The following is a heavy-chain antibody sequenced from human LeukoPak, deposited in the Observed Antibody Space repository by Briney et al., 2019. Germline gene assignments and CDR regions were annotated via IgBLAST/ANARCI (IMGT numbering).Heavy chain of an antibody. Sequence: GGSLRLSCAASGFTFSSYAMSWVRQAPGKGLEWVSAISGSGGTTYYPASVKGRFTISRDNSNNTLYLQMNSLRAEDTAVYYCAKRSGKDIVVVPAAEAAFDIWGQGTMVTVSS. J-gene: IGHJ3*02. CDR1: GFTFSSYA. CDR2: ISGSGGTT. D-gene: IGHD2-2*01. V-gene: IGHV3-23*01. CDR3: AKRSGKDIVVVPAAEAAFDI.